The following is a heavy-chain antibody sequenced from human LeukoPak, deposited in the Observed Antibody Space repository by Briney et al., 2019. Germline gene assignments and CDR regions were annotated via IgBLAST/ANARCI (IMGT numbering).Heavy chain of an antibody. CDR1: GFTFSSYG. V-gene: IGHV3-30*03. Sequence: PGGSLRLSCAASGFTFSSYGMHWVRQAPGKGLEWVAVISYDGSNKYYADSVKGRFTISRDNSKNTLYLQMNSLRAEDTAVYYCARAPYEPWAYYFDYWGQGTLVTVSS. D-gene: IGHD3-3*01. J-gene: IGHJ4*02. CDR2: ISYDGSNK. CDR3: ARAPYEPWAYYFDY.